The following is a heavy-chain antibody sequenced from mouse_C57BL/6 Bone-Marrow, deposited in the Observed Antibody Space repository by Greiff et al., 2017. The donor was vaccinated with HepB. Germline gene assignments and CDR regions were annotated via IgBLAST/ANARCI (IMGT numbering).Heavy chain of an antibody. V-gene: IGHV14-2*01. Sequence: EVKLMESGAELVKPGASVKLSCTASGFNIKDYYMHWVKQRTEQGLEWIGRIDPEDGETKYDPKFKGKATITTDTSSNTAYLQLSSLTSEDTAVYYCSRCDCDGVDDWGKGTTLTVSS. D-gene: IGHD2-4*01. J-gene: IGHJ2*01. CDR1: GFNIKDYY. CDR3: SRCDCDGVDD. CDR2: IDPEDGET.